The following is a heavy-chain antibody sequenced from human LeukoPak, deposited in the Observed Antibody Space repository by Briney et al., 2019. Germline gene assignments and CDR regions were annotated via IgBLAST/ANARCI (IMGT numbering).Heavy chain of an antibody. J-gene: IGHJ4*02. Sequence: SETLSLTCAVYGGSFSGYYWSWIRQPPGKGLEWIGEINHSGSTNYNPSLKSRVTISVDTSKNQFSLKLSSVTAADTAVYYCARDGDYWGQGTLVTVSS. CDR3: ARDGDY. CDR1: GGSFSGYY. V-gene: IGHV4-34*01. CDR2: INHSGST.